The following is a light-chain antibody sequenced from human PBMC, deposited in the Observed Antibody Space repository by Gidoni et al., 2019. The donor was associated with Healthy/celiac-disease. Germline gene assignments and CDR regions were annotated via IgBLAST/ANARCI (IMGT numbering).Light chain of an antibody. J-gene: IGKJ3*01. V-gene: IGKV1-39*01. CDR2: AAS. Sequence: DIQMTPSPSSLSASVGDRVTITCRASQSISSYLNWYQQKPGKAPKVLIYAASSLQSGVPSRFSGSGSGTDFTLTISSLQPEDFATYYCQQIYSTPRTFGPGTKVDIK. CDR3: QQIYSTPRT. CDR1: QSISSY.